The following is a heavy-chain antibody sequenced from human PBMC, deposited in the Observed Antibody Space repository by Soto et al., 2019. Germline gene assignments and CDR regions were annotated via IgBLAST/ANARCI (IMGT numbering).Heavy chain of an antibody. CDR3: ATTSGAGKYFYGMDV. J-gene: IGHJ6*02. CDR2: IYPGDSDT. V-gene: IGHV5-51*01. D-gene: IGHD6-13*01. Sequence: VEALKISCKGSGYSFTSYWISWVRQMPGKGLERMGIIYPGDSDTRYSPAFQGQVTISADKSISTAYLQWSSLKASDTAMYYCATTSGAGKYFYGMDVWGQGTTVIVS. CDR1: GYSFTSYW.